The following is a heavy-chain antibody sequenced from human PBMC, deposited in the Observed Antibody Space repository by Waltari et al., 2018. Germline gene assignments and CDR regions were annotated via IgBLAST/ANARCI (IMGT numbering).Heavy chain of an antibody. CDR2: CDPEEGET. Sequence: QVQLVQSGAEVKKPGASVKVSCKVSGYTLTELSMHWVRQATGKGLEWMGGCDPEEGETINAQKFQVRVTMTEDTSTDTAYMELSILRSEDTAVYYCATDIVVVPAANRAWGQGTLVTVSS. V-gene: IGHV1-24*01. CDR1: GYTLTELS. CDR3: ATDIVVVPAANRA. J-gene: IGHJ5*02. D-gene: IGHD2-2*01.